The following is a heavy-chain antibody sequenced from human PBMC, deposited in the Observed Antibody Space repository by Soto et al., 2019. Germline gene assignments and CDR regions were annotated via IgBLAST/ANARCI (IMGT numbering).Heavy chain of an antibody. Sequence: GALRLACTASGFTFGDYAMSWFREAPGKGLEWVGFIRSKAYGGTTEYAASVKGRFTISRDDSKSIAYLQMNSLKTEDTAVYYCTRDRGIAVAGPSWFDPWGQGTLVTVSS. CDR1: GFTFGDYA. CDR3: TRDRGIAVAGPSWFDP. CDR2: IRSKAYGGTT. D-gene: IGHD6-19*01. J-gene: IGHJ5*02. V-gene: IGHV3-49*03.